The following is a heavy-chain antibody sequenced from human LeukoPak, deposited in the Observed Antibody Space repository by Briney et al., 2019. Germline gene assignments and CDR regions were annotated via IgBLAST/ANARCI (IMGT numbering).Heavy chain of an antibody. CDR1: GGSISSYY. V-gene: IGHV4-4*07. J-gene: IGHJ4*02. CDR3: ARGADSGYDY. CDR2: IYTYGIT. Sequence: PSETLSLTCTVSGGSISSYYWSWIRQPAGKGLEWIGRIYTYGITNYNPSLKSRVTMSVEKSKNQFSLRLSSLTAAGTAVYYCARGADSGYDYWGQGMLVTVSS. D-gene: IGHD5-12*01.